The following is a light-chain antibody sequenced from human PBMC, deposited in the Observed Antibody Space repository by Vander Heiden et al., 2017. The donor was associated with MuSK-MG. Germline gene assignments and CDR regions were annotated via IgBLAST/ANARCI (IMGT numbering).Light chain of an antibody. J-gene: IGKJ2*01. V-gene: IGKV3-15*01. Sequence: EIVMTQSPATLSVSPGERATLSCRASQSVSSNLAWYQQKPGQAPRLLTYGASTRATGIPARFSGSGSGTEFTLTISSLQSEDFAVYYCQQDNNWPLYTFGQGTKLEIK. CDR1: QSVSSN. CDR3: QQDNNWPLYT. CDR2: GAS.